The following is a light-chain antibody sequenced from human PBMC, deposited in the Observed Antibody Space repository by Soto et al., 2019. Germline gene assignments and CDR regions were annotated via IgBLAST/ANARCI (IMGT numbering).Light chain of an antibody. V-gene: IGKV1-5*01. J-gene: IGKJ1*01. CDR1: ESISSW. CDR3: QQYNSYPWT. CDR2: DVS. Sequence: DMQMTQFPSSLSACIGHRVVITWRASESISSWLAWYQQKPGKAPKLLIYDVSSLESGVPSRFSGSESGTEFTLTISSLQPDDFATYYCQQYNSYPWTFGQGTKVDNK.